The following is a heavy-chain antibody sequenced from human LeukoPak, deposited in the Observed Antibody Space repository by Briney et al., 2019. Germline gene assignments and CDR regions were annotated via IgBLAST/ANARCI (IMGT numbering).Heavy chain of an antibody. J-gene: IGHJ3*02. V-gene: IGHV3-74*01. Sequence: GSLRLSCAASGFTFSRYWMHWVRQAPGKGLVWGSRINADGSNTTDADSVKGRFTISRDTAKNTLYLQMNSLRAEDTAVYYCARSGPGPLDAFNIWGQGTMVTVSS. CDR3: ARSGPGPLDAFNI. CDR2: INADGSNT. D-gene: IGHD3-10*01. CDR1: GFTFSRYW.